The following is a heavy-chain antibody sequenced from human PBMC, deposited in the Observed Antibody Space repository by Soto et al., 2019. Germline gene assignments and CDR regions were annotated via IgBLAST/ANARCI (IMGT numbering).Heavy chain of an antibody. J-gene: IGHJ4*02. CDR2: IYHSGTT. CDR1: GGSISSSNC. Sequence: QVQLQESGPGLLKPSGTLSLTCVGSGGSISSSNCWSWVRQPPGKGLAWIGEIYHSGTTNYSPSLKNRVIISADMSKNHFSLTMTSFTAADTAVYYCLFLATADFESWGQGTTVTVSS. V-gene: IGHV4-4*02. CDR3: LFLATADFES. D-gene: IGHD1-1*01.